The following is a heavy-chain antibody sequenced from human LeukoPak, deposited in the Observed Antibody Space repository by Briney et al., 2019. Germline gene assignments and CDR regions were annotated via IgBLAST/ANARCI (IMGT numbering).Heavy chain of an antibody. CDR2: FDPEDGET. Sequence: ASVKVSCKVSGYTLTELSMHWVRQAPGKGLEWMGGFDPEDGETIYAQKFQGRVTMTEDTSTDTAYMELSSLRSEDTDVYYCATAYGIPNYFDYWGQGTLVTVSS. CDR1: GYTLTELS. V-gene: IGHV1-24*01. D-gene: IGHD3-10*01. J-gene: IGHJ4*02. CDR3: ATAYGIPNYFDY.